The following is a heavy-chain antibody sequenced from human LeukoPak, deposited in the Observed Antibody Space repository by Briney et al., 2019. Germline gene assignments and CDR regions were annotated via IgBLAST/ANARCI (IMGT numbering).Heavy chain of an antibody. CDR3: ARDCRYSSSCRRWFDP. CDR2: IYTSGST. CDR1: GGSISSYY. V-gene: IGHV4-4*07. J-gene: IGHJ5*02. Sequence: PSETLSLTCTVSGGSISSYYWSWIRQPAGKGLEWIGRIYTSGSTNYNPSLKSRVTMSVDTSKNQFSLKLSSVTAADTAVYYCARDCRYSSSCRRWFDPWGQGTLVTVSS. D-gene: IGHD6-13*01.